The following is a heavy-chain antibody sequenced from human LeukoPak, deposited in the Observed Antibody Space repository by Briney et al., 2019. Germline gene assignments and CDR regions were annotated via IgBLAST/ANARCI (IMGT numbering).Heavy chain of an antibody. CDR1: GGTFGSYA. CDR2: IIPIFGTP. J-gene: IGHJ4*02. CDR3: ALTLSVYFDY. D-gene: IGHD3-16*01. V-gene: IGHV1-69*05. Sequence: ASVKVSSKASGGTFGSYAISWVRQAPGEGLEWMGRIIPIFGTPNYAQKFQGRVSITTDESTSTAYMELSSLRSEDTAVYYCALTLSVYFDYWGQGTLVTVSS.